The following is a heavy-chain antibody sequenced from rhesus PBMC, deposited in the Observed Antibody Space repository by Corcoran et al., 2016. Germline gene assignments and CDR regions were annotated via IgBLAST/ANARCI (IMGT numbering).Heavy chain of an antibody. CDR2: IYGNRAST. Sequence: QVKLQQWGEGLVKPSETLSLTCAVYGGSSSGYYYWSWICQPPGKGLGWIGYIYGNRASTNYHPPLTNRVTISKDTSKNQFSLKLSSVTAADTAVYYCARDSYSSWGVAFDFWGQGLRVTVSS. J-gene: IGHJ3*01. CDR3: ARDSYSSWGVAFDF. V-gene: IGHV4-73*01. CDR1: GGSSSGYYY. D-gene: IGHD6-13*01.